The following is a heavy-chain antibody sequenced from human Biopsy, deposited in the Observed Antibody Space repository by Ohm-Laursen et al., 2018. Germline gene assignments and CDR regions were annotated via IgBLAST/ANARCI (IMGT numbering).Heavy chain of an antibody. Sequence: SVKASCKASGYSFTTYDVNWVRQARGQGLEWMGWMIPNSGKTGYAQRFQGRVTLTMNTSIGTAYMELSGLRSEDTAVYYCERGSPRRVSIFEASIYWFDTWGQGTLVTVSS. CDR1: GYSFTTYD. J-gene: IGHJ5*02. D-gene: IGHD6-6*01. CDR3: ERGSPRRVSIFEASIYWFDT. CDR2: MIPNSGKT. V-gene: IGHV1-8*01.